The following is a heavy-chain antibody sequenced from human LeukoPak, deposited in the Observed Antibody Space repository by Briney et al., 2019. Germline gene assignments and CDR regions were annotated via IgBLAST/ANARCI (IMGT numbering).Heavy chain of an antibody. CDR2: IIPIFGTA. J-gene: IGHJ4*02. CDR3: ARDLYYYDSSGYYG. D-gene: IGHD3-22*01. V-gene: IGHV1-69*13. CDR1: GGTLSSYA. Sequence: SVKVSCKASGGTLSSYAISWVRQAPGQGLEWMGGIIPIFGTANYAQKFQGRVTITADESTSTAYMELSSLRSEDTAVYYCARDLYYYDSSGYYGWGQGTLVTVSS.